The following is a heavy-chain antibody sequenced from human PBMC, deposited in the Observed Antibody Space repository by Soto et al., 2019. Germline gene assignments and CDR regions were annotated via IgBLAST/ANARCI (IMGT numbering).Heavy chain of an antibody. J-gene: IGHJ4*02. D-gene: IGHD5-12*01. Sequence: SQTLSLTCVISGDSVSIYSGAWNWIRQSPSRGLEWLGRTYYRSKWCYDYAESVKSRIIISVDTSKNQFSLQLNSVTPEDAAVYYCANDPGYRLDYWGQGTLVTVSS. V-gene: IGHV6-1*01. CDR3: ANDPGYRLDY. CDR1: GDSVSIYSGA. CDR2: TYYRSKWCY.